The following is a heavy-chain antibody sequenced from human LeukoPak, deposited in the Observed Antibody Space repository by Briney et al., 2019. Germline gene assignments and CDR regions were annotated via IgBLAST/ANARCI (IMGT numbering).Heavy chain of an antibody. J-gene: IGHJ3*02. Sequence: ASVKVSCKASGGTFSSYAISWVRQAPGQGLEWMGGIIPIFGTANYAQKFQGRVTITADESTSTAYMELNSLRAEDTAVYYCAKSGEYCSSTSCYTIRVPDAFDIWGQGTMVTVSS. CDR1: GGTFSSYA. V-gene: IGHV1-69*13. D-gene: IGHD2-2*02. CDR3: AKSGEYCSSTSCYTIRVPDAFDI. CDR2: IIPIFGTA.